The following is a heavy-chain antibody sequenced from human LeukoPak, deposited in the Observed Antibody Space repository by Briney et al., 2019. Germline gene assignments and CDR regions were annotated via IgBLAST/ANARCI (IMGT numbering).Heavy chain of an antibody. V-gene: IGHV3-30*01. D-gene: IGHD3-16*02. Sequence: GRSLRLSCAASGFTFSSYAMHWVRQAPGKGLEWVAVISYDGSNKYYADSVKSRFTISRDNSKNTLYLQMNSLRAEDTAVYYCARATYYDYVWGSYRYEAYFDYWGQGTLVTVSS. J-gene: IGHJ4*02. CDR2: ISYDGSNK. CDR3: ARATYYDYVWGSYRYEAYFDY. CDR1: GFTFSSYA.